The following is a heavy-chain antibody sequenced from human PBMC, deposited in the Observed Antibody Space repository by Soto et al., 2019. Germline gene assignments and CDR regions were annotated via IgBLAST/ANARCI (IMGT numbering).Heavy chain of an antibody. CDR2: INYNSRAT. CDR3: VKPRGSGKTYCDNMDV. Sequence: EVQLLESGGGLVQPGGSLRLSCETSGFSFNSYAMTWVRQAPGMGLEWVAVINYNSRATFHAQSVKGRFTISRDNSRNTVFLQRDSLRAEDKAVYYCVKPRGSGKTYCDNMDVWGLGNTVIVSS. V-gene: IGHV3-23*01. CDR1: GFSFNSYA. J-gene: IGHJ6*02. D-gene: IGHD3-10*01.